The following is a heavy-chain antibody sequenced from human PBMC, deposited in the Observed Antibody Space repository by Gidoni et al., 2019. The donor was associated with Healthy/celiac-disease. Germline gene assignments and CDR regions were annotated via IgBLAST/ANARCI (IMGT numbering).Heavy chain of an antibody. CDR2: INHSGST. J-gene: IGHJ6*03. V-gene: IGHV4-34*01. CDR1: GGSFSGYY. D-gene: IGHD1-1*01. Sequence: QVQLQQWGAGLLKPSETLSLTCAVYGGSFSGYYWSWIRQPTGKGLEWIGEINHSGSTNYNPSLKSRVTISVDTSKNQFSLKLSSVTAADTAVYYCASRRRPPGRRGQPISSYMDVWGKGTTVTVSS. CDR3: ASRRRPPGRRGQPISSYMDV.